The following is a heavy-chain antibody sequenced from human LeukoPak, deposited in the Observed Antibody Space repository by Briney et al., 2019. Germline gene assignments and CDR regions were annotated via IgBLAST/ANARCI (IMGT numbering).Heavy chain of an antibody. CDR1: GFTFSSYA. J-gene: IGHJ6*02. Sequence: GASLRLSCAASGFTFSSYAMSWVRQAPGKGLEWVSAISGSGGSTYYADSVKGRFTISRDNSKNTLYLQMNSLRAEGTVVYYCAKIFPDSSGYYYGMDVWGQGTTVTVSS. V-gene: IGHV3-23*01. CDR3: AKIFPDSSGYYYGMDV. D-gene: IGHD3-22*01. CDR2: ISGSGGST.